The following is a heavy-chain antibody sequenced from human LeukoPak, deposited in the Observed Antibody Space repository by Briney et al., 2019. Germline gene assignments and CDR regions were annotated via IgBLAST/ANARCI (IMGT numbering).Heavy chain of an antibody. CDR3: ARDRGYGDYELAFDY. J-gene: IGHJ4*02. CDR2: ISGSGGST. Sequence: PGGTLRLSCAASGFTFSSYGMGWVRQAPGKGLEWVSAISGSGGSTYYADSVKGRFTISRDNSKNTLYLQMNSLRAEDTAVYYCARDRGYGDYELAFDYWGQGTLVTVSS. V-gene: IGHV3-23*01. D-gene: IGHD4-17*01. CDR1: GFTFSSYG.